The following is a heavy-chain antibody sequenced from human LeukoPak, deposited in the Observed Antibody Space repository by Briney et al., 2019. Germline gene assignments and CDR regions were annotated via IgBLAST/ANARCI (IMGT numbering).Heavy chain of an antibody. Sequence: ASVKVSCKPSGYTFTSYDINWVRQATGQGLEWMGWMNPNSGNTGYAQKFQGRVTMTRNTSISTAYMELSSLRSEDTAVYYCARADVPDYYYYMDVWGKGTTVTVSS. CDR3: ARADVPDYYYYMDV. CDR2: MNPNSGNT. V-gene: IGHV1-8*01. CDR1: GYTFTSYD. J-gene: IGHJ6*03.